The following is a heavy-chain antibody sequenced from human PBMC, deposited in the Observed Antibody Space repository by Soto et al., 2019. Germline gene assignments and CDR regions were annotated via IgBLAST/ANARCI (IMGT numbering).Heavy chain of an antibody. CDR3: ARDQWDVVPAAIRDYYGMDV. J-gene: IGHJ6*02. Sequence: SVKVSCKARGHPLTNCYMHLVRQAPGQGLEWMGWINPNSGGTNYAQKFQGRVTMTRDTSISTVYMELSRLKSDETALYYCARDQWDVVPAAIRDYYGMDVWGQGTTVTVSS. CDR1: GHPLTNCY. CDR2: INPNSGGT. V-gene: IGHV1-2*02. D-gene: IGHD2-2*02.